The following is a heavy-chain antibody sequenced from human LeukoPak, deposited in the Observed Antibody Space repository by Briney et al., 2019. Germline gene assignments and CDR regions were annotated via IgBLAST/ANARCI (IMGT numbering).Heavy chain of an antibody. CDR2: INPNSGGT. D-gene: IGHD6-19*01. CDR3: ARDFSSGWYPKDVFDI. CDR1: GYTFTDYY. V-gene: IGHV1-2*06. Sequence: ASVKVSCKASGYTFTDYYMHWVRQAPGQGLEWMGRINPNSGGTKYAQKFRGRVTMTRDTSISTAYMELSRLRSDDTAVYYCARDFSSGWYPKDVFDIWGQGTMVAVSS. J-gene: IGHJ3*02.